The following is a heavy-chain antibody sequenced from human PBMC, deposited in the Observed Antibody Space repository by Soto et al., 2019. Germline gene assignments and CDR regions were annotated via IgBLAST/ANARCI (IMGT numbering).Heavy chain of an antibody. D-gene: IGHD3-9*01. CDR3: ARFDWLLLDAFDI. Sequence: QVQLVESAGGVVQPGRSLRLSCAASGFTFSSYAMHWVRQAPGKGLEWVAVISYDGSNKYYADSVKGRFTISRDNSKNTLYLQMNSLRAEDTAVYYCARFDWLLLDAFDIWGQGTMVTVSS. CDR1: GFTFSSYA. J-gene: IGHJ3*02. V-gene: IGHV3-30-3*01. CDR2: ISYDGSNK.